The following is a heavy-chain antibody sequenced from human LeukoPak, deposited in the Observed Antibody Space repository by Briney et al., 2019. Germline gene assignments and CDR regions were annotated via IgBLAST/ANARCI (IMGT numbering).Heavy chain of an antibody. CDR3: ARAPPMNTYYYYGMDV. D-gene: IGHD2/OR15-2a*01. CDR2: IYSGGST. V-gene: IGHV3-53*01. CDR1: GLTVSNHW. Sequence: GGSLRLSCVASGLTVSNHWMSWVRQAPGKGLEWVSIIYSGGSTYYADSVKGRFTISRDNSKNTLYLQTDSLRAEDTAVYYCARAPPMNTYYYYGMDVWGQGTTVTVSS. J-gene: IGHJ6*02.